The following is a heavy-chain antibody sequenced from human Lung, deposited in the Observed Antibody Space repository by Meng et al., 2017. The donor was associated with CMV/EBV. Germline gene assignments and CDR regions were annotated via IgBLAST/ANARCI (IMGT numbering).Heavy chain of an antibody. D-gene: IGHD7-27*01. CDR3: VRANLGSADY. J-gene: IGHJ4*02. V-gene: IGHV1-2*06. CDR2: ITPSSGGT. Sequence: QVQLLQSGAEGKKPGASVKVSCKASGYTFTGYYMHWLRQAPGQGLEWVGRITPSSGGTTYAQKFQGRVTMTRDTSISTAYMELSSLRSDDAAIYYCVRANLGSADYWGQGTLVTVSS. CDR1: GYTFTGYY.